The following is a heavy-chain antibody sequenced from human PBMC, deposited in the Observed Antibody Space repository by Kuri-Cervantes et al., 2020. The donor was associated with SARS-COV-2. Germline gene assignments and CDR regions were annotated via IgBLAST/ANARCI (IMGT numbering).Heavy chain of an antibody. CDR1: GFTFSNAW. CDR3: ARGPRIWVLDAFDI. V-gene: IGHV4-4*02. Sequence: GSLRLSCAVSGFTFSNAWMNWVRQAPGKGLEWIGEINHSGSTNYNPSLKSRVTISVDTSKNQFSLKLSSVTAADTAVYYCARGPRIWVLDAFDIWGQGTMVTVSS. CDR2: INHSGST. J-gene: IGHJ3*02. D-gene: IGHD3-16*01.